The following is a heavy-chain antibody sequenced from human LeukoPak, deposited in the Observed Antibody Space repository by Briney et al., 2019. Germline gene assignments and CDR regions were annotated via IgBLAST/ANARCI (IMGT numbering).Heavy chain of an antibody. CDR1: GFSFSSYS. Sequence: GGSLRLFCAASGFSFSSYSMNWVRQAPGKGLEWVSSITTSSSYIYYADSVKGRFTISRDNAKNSLYLQMNSLRAEDTAVYYCARDLLGWELHYFDYWGQGTLVTVSS. D-gene: IGHD1-26*01. J-gene: IGHJ4*02. V-gene: IGHV3-21*01. CDR2: ITTSSSYI. CDR3: ARDLLGWELHYFDY.